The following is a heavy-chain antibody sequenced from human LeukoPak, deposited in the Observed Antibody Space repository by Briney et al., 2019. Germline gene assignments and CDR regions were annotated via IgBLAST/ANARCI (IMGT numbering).Heavy chain of an antibody. Sequence: PGGSLRLSCAASGFTFSSYAMNWVRQAPGKGLEWVSAISGAGGSTHFADFVKGRFTISRDNSKNTLYLQMNSLRAEDTAVYYCASRATVTTFFDYWGQGALVTVSS. J-gene: IGHJ4*02. D-gene: IGHD4-17*01. CDR2: ISGAGGST. CDR1: GFTFSSYA. V-gene: IGHV3-23*01. CDR3: ASRATVTTFFDY.